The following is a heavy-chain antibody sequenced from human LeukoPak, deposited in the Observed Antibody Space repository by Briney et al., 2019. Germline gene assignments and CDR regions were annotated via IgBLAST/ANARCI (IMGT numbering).Heavy chain of an antibody. CDR3: ASSRLIYYFDY. Sequence: SETLSLTCTVSGGSISSYYWSWIRQPPGKGLEWIGYIYYSGSTNYNPSPKSRVTISVDTSKNQFSLKLSSVTAADTAVYYCASSRLIYYFDYWGQGILVTVSS. J-gene: IGHJ4*02. V-gene: IGHV4-59*01. CDR2: IYYSGST. CDR1: GGSISSYY. D-gene: IGHD2/OR15-2a*01.